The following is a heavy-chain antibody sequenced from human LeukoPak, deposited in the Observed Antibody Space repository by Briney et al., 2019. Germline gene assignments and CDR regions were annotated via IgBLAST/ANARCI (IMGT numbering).Heavy chain of an antibody. D-gene: IGHD6-13*01. CDR1: GFTFNGYG. Sequence: GGSLRLSCAASGFTFNGYGMHWVRQAPGKGLEWVAFIRYDGTNTYYADSVKGRFTISRDNSKNTLYLQMNSLRAEDTAVYYCARPRVEMYSSSWDMDVWGKGTTVTVSS. CDR3: ARPRVEMYSSSWDMDV. CDR2: IRYDGTNT. V-gene: IGHV3-30*02. J-gene: IGHJ6*03.